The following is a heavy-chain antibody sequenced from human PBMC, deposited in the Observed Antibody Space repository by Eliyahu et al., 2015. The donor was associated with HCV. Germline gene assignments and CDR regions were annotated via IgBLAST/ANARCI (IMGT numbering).Heavy chain of an antibody. J-gene: IGHJ4*02. D-gene: IGHD2-2*01. CDR2: INPNSGGT. CDR1: GYTXXGYY. CDR3: AREYCSSTSCYLAY. Sequence: QVQLVQSGAEVKKPGASVKVSCKASGYTXXGYYMHWVRQAPGQGLEWMGRINPNSGGTNYAQKFQGRVTMTRDTSISTAYMELSRLRSDDTAVYYCAREYCSSTSCYLAYWGQGTLVTVSS. V-gene: IGHV1-2*06.